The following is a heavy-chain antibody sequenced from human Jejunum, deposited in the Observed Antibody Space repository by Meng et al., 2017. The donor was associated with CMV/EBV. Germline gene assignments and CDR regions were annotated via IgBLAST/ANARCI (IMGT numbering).Heavy chain of an antibody. CDR2: ICDGDTT. D-gene: IGHD3-10*01. CDR3: AKVGAAGGLQPFDR. CDR1: GITDGRSV. Sequence: SGITDGRSVVSMVRQPGEGGVGCVSLICDGDTTYCADSMKSRFSISRDNSTNTVYLQMNILRVEDTTVYYCAKVGAAGGLQPFDRWGQGALVTVSS. V-gene: IGHV3-53*01. J-gene: IGHJ4*02.